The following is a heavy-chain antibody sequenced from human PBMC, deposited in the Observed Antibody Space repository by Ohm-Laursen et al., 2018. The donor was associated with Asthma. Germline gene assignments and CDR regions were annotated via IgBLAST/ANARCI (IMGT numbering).Heavy chain of an antibody. D-gene: IGHD3-22*01. J-gene: IGHJ4*02. CDR2: ITGSTGGT. CDR3: AKGDLGWYGNSAYSH. CDR1: GFTFSSYA. V-gene: IGHV3-23*01. Sequence: SLRLSCAASGFTFSSYAMSWVRQAPGKGLEWVSAITGSTGGTFYADSVKGRFSISRDNSKNTLYLQMNSLRAEDTALYYCAKGDLGWYGNSAYSHWGQGTLVTVST.